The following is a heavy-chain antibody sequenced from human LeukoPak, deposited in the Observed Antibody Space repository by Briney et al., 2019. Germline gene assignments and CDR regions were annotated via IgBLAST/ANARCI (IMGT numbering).Heavy chain of an antibody. CDR1: GFTFGSYG. CDR3: AKGIVVVPAASKFDY. V-gene: IGHV3-23*01. CDR2: ISGSGGST. Sequence: SGGSLRLSCAASGFTFGSYGMSWVRQAPGKGLELVSAISGSGGSTYYADSVKGRFTISRDNSKNTLYLQMNSLRAEDTAVYYCAKGIVVVPAASKFDYWGQGTLVTVSS. J-gene: IGHJ4*02. D-gene: IGHD2-2*01.